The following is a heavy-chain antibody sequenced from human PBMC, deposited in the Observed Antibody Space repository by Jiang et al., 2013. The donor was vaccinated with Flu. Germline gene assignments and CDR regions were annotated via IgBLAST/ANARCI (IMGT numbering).Heavy chain of an antibody. Sequence: GAEVKKPGESLKISCKGSGYNFASHWIAWVRQMPGKGLEWMGVIYPRNSDTRYSPTFQGQVTMSADKSINTAYLQWSSLKASDTAMYYCARRPGYCSGTNCYLYGTDVWGQGTAVTVSS. CDR2: IYPRNSDT. CDR1: GYNFASHW. CDR3: ARRPGYCSGTNCYLYGTDV. V-gene: IGHV5-51*01. D-gene: IGHD2-2*01. J-gene: IGHJ6*02.